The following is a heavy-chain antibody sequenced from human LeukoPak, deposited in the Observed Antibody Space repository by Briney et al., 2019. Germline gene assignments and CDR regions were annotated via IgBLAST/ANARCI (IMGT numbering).Heavy chain of an antibody. Sequence: GRSLRLSCAASGFTFSSYGMHWVRRAPGKGLEWVAVISYDGSNKYYADSVKGRFTISRDNSKNTLYLQMNSLRAEDTAVYYCAKDGEDYYGSGVYPLYYFDYWGQGTLVTVSS. CDR3: AKDGEDYYGSGVYPLYYFDY. CDR1: GFTFSSYG. CDR2: ISYDGSNK. D-gene: IGHD3-10*01. J-gene: IGHJ4*02. V-gene: IGHV3-30*18.